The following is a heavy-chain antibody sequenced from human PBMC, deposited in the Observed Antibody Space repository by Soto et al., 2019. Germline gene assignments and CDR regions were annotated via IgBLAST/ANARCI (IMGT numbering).Heavy chain of an antibody. CDR1: GFTFTSSA. CDR3: AAVEFRGNWFDP. V-gene: IGHV1-58*02. Sequence: SVKVSCKASGFTFTSSAMQWVRQARGQRLEWIGWIVVGSGNTNYAQKFQERVTITRDMSTSTAYMELSSLRSEDTAVYYCAAVEFRGNWFDPWGQGTLVTVSS. J-gene: IGHJ5*02. CDR2: IVVGSGNT. D-gene: IGHD3-16*01.